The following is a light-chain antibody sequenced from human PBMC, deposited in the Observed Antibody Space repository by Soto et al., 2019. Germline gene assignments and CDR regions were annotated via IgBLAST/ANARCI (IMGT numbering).Light chain of an antibody. V-gene: IGKV3-15*01. Sequence: IVMTQYPATLSLSPGERATLSCRASQSMSSNLAWYQQRPGQAPMLLIYGASTRATGIPARFSGSGSGTDFNLTISSLQAEEFAVYYCQHYNKGPVTFGQGTKV. CDR1: QSMSSN. CDR2: GAS. J-gene: IGKJ1*01. CDR3: QHYNKGPVT.